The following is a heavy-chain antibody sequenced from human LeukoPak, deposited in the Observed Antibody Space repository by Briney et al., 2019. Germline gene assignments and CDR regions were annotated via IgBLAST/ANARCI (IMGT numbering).Heavy chain of an antibody. CDR2: ISYDGGLQ. CDR3: TTGESMVGSTIHIRWAD. CDR1: GFSFNSYT. J-gene: IGHJ4*02. V-gene: IGHV3-30-3*01. Sequence: GGSLRLSCAASGFSFNSYTMHWVRQSPDKGLEWVAVISYDGGLQFYGDSVKGRFIISRDNSRNTLYLQMNSLGPEDTAVYYCTTGESMVGSTIHIRWADWGQGTLVTVSS. D-gene: IGHD1-26*01.